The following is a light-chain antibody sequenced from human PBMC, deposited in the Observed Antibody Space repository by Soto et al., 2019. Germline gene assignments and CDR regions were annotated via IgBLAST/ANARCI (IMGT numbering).Light chain of an antibody. V-gene: IGLV2-23*01. Sequence: QSALTQPASVSGSPGQSITISCTGTSSDVGSYNLDSWYQQHPGKAPKLMIYEGSKRPSGVSNRFSGSKSGNTASLTISGLQAEDEADYYCCSYAGSSTLVFGVGTMVTVL. CDR1: SSDVGSYNL. J-gene: IGLJ2*01. CDR3: CSYAGSSTLV. CDR2: EGS.